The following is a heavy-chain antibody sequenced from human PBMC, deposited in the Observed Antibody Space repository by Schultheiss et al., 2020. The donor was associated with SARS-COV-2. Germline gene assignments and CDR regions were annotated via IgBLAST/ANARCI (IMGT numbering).Heavy chain of an antibody. J-gene: IGHJ4*02. CDR3: AKSTPCSSTSCYGALFDY. D-gene: IGHD2-2*01. CDR1: GFTFSSYA. CDR2: ISGSGGST. V-gene: IGHV3-23*01. Sequence: GGSLRLSCAASGFTFSSYAMHWVRQAPGKGLEWVSAISGSGGSTYYADSVKGRFTISRDNSKNTLYLQMNSLRAEDTAVYYCAKSTPCSSTSCYGALFDYWGQGTLVTVSS.